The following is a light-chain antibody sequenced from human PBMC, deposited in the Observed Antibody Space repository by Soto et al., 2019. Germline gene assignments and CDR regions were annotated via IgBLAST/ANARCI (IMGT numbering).Light chain of an antibody. V-gene: IGLV2-11*01. J-gene: IGLJ1*01. CDR3: CSYAGSYTYV. CDR1: SIDVGAYNY. Sequence: LSQPRSVSGSPGQSLTISCTGTSIDVGAYNYVSWYQHHPGKAPKLVIYGVTKRPSGVPDRFSGSKSGNTASLTISGLQGDDEADYYCCSYAGSYTYVFXIGTKVTVL. CDR2: GVT.